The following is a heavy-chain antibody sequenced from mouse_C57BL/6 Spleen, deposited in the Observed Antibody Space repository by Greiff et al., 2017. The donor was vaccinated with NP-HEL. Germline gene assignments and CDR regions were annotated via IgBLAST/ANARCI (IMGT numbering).Heavy chain of an antibody. D-gene: IGHD2-3*01. J-gene: IGHJ2*01. CDR2: ISSGGDYI. Sequence: EVKLEESGEGLVKPGGSLKLSCAASGFTFSSYAMSWVRQTPEKRLEWVAYISSGGDYIYYADTVKGRFTISRDNARNTLYLQMSSLKSEDTAMYYCTRVDGYFYFDYWGQGTTLTVSS. V-gene: IGHV5-9-1*02. CDR3: TRVDGYFYFDY. CDR1: GFTFSSYA.